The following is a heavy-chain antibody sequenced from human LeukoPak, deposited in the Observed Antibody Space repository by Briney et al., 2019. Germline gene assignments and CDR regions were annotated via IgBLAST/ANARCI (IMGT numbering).Heavy chain of an antibody. CDR3: ARFSSIAAAFDY. CDR1: GASVSGSNYY. J-gene: IGHJ4*02. D-gene: IGHD6-13*01. V-gene: IGHV4-39*01. Sequence: SETLSLTCAVSGASVSGSNYYWGWIRQPPGKGLEWIGNIYSSGSTYYNASLQSRVTISIDTSKNQFSLRLNSVTAADTAMYYCARFSSIAAAFDYWGLGTLVTVSS. CDR2: IYSSGST.